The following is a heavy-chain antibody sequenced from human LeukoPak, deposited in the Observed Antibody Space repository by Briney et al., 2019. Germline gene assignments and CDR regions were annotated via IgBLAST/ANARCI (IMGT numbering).Heavy chain of an antibody. CDR3: ARDRFRYSSSPKGAFDI. V-gene: IGHV1-69*05. Sequence: ASVKVSCKASGYTFTSYAISWVRQAPGQGLEWMGGIIPIFGTANYAQKFQGRVTITTDESTSTAYMELSSLRSEDTAVYYCARDRFRYSSSPKGAFDIWGQGTMVTVSS. J-gene: IGHJ3*02. D-gene: IGHD6-6*01. CDR2: IIPIFGTA. CDR1: GYTFTSYA.